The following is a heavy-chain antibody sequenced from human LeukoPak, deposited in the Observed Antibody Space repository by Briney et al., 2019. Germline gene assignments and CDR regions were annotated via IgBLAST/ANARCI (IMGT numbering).Heavy chain of an antibody. CDR3: TTTAVAKHYDAFDI. Sequence: GGSLRLSCAASGFTFSGSAMHWVRQASGKGLEWVGRIRSKANSYATAYAASVKGRFTISRDDSKNTAYLQMNSLKTEDTAVYYCTTTAVAKHYDAFDIWGQGTMVTVSS. V-gene: IGHV3-73*01. D-gene: IGHD6-19*01. CDR1: GFTFSGSA. CDR2: IRSKANSYAT. J-gene: IGHJ3*02.